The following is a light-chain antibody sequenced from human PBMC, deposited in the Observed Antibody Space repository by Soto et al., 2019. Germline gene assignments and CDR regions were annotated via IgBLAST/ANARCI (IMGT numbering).Light chain of an antibody. J-gene: IGKJ2*01. CDR3: QQYISFPHT. CDR2: KAS. CDR1: QNIISW. Sequence: DIQMTQSPSTLSASVGDRVTITCRASQNIISWLAWYQQKPGKAPKLLTYKASSLESGVPSRFSGSGSGTAFTLTINRLQPDDVATYYCQQYISFPHTFGQGTKLEIK. V-gene: IGKV1-5*03.